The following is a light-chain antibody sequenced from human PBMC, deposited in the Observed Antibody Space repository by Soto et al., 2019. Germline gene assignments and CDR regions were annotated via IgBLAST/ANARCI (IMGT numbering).Light chain of an antibody. CDR2: KAS. CDR3: QQYHSYSLT. J-gene: IGKJ4*01. CDR1: QSISSW. Sequence: DIQMTQSPSTLSASVGDRVTITCRASQSISSWLAWYQQKPGKAPKLLIYKASSLEGGVPSRFSGSGSGTDFTLTISSLQNDDFATYYCQQYHSYSLTFGGGTKVDIK. V-gene: IGKV1-5*03.